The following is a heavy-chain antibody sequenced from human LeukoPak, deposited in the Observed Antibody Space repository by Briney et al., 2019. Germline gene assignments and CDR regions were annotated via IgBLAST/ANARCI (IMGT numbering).Heavy chain of an antibody. CDR2: IYTSGIT. CDR1: GGSISSYY. Sequence: SETLSLTCTVSGGSISSYYWSWIRQPAGKGLEWIGRIYTSGITNYNPSLKSRVTMSVDTSKNQFSLKLSSVTAADTAVNYCARQWLEGPRGAFDIWGQGSMVTVSS. J-gene: IGHJ3*02. D-gene: IGHD6-19*01. CDR3: ARQWLEGPRGAFDI. V-gene: IGHV4-4*07.